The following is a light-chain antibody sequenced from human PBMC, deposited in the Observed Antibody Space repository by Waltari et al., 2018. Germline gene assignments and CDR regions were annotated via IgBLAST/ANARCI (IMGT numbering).Light chain of an antibody. CDR3: QQYNSYPWM. CDR1: QSISSW. J-gene: IGKJ1*01. Sequence: DIQMTHSPSTLTASVGDRVTITCRARQSISSWVAWYQQKPGKAPKLLIYKASSLESGVPSRFSGSGSGTEFTLTISSLQPDDFATYYCQQYNSYPWMFGQGTKVEIK. V-gene: IGKV1-5*03. CDR2: KAS.